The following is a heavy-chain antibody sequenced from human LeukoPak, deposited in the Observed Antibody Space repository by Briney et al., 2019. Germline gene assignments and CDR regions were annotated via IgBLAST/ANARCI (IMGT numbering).Heavy chain of an antibody. CDR3: ARPHGDTSGYLSSYYFDY. CDR2: IYPGDSDT. J-gene: IGHJ4*02. CDR1: GYRFTSYW. Sequence: GESLKISCKGSGYRFTSYWIGWVRQMPGKGLEWMGIIYPGDSDTRYNPAFQGQVIISADKSISTTYLQWRSLKASDTAMYYCARPHGDTSGYLSSYYFDYWGQGTLVTVSS. V-gene: IGHV5-51*01. D-gene: IGHD3-22*01.